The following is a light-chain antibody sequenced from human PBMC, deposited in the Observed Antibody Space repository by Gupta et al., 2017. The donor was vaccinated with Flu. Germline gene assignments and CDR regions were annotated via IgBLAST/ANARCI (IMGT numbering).Light chain of an antibody. CDR3: QLPGTWPPYT. J-gene: IGKJ2*01. Sequence: EIVLTQSPATLSLSPGERATLSCRASQSVRSYLAWYQQKPGQTPRLLIYDASKRDTGIAARFSGSGYGKYLALTISSREQEDFAGYYCQLPGTWPPYTFGQGTKLEIK. CDR2: DAS. CDR1: QSVRSY. V-gene: IGKV3-11*01.